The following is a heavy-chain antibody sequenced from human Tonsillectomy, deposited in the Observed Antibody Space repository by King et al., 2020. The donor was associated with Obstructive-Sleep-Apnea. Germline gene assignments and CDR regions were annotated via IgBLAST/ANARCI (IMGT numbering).Heavy chain of an antibody. J-gene: IGHJ6*02. Sequence: QLVQSGAEVKKPGSSVKVSCKASGGTFSSYAISWVRQAPGQGLEWMGRIIPILGIANYAQKFQGRVTITADKSTSTAYMELSSLRSEDTAVYYCARDNAMVRGPHHFDYYYYYGMDVWGQGTTVTVSS. D-gene: IGHD3-10*01. CDR1: GGTFSSYA. CDR3: ARDNAMVRGPHHFDYYYYYGMDV. V-gene: IGHV1-69*04. CDR2: IIPILGIA.